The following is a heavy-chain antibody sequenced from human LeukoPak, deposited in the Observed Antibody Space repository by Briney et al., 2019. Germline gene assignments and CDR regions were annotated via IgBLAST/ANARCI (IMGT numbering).Heavy chain of an antibody. Sequence: GGSLRLSCAASGFTFSSYAMHWVRQAPGKGLEWVAVVSFDGKNKYYADSVKGRSTFSRDNSMNTLYLQMNSLRAEDTAVYYCARGAMVRGVQGNYFDYWGRGTLVTVSS. CDR2: VSFDGKNK. J-gene: IGHJ4*02. D-gene: IGHD3-10*01. V-gene: IGHV3-30*04. CDR3: ARGAMVRGVQGNYFDY. CDR1: GFTFSSYA.